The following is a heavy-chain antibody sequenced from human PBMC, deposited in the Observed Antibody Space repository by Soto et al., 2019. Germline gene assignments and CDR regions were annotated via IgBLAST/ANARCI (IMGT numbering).Heavy chain of an antibody. J-gene: IGHJ5*02. CDR3: ARVQHGREPWFDP. Sequence: ASVKVSCKASGGTFSSYAISWVRQAPGQGLEWMGWISAYNGNTNYAQKLQGRVTMTTDTSTSTAYMELRSLRSDDTAVYYCARVQHGREPWFDPWGQGTLVTVSS. CDR2: ISAYNGNT. V-gene: IGHV1-18*01. CDR1: GGTFSSYA. D-gene: IGHD1-1*01.